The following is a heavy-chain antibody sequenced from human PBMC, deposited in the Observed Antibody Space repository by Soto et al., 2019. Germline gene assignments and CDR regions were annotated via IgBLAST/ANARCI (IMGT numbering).Heavy chain of an antibody. D-gene: IGHD2-15*01. CDR1: GFTFSSYG. CDR3: ARDLTRYCSGGSCYERFDY. J-gene: IGHJ4*02. CDR2: IWYDGSNK. Sequence: GGSLRLSCAASGFTFSSYGMHWVRQAPGKGLEWVAVIWYDGSNKYYADSVKGRFTNSRDNSKNTLYLQMNSLRAEDTAVYYCARDLTRYCSGGSCYERFDYWGQGTLVTVSS. V-gene: IGHV3-33*01.